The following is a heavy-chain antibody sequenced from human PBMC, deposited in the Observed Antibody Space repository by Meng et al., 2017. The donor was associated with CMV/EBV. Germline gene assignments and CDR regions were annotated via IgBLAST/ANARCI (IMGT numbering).Heavy chain of an antibody. D-gene: IGHD5-12*01. Sequence: GGSLRLSCAASGFTFSSYSMNWVRQAPGKGLEWVSSISSSSSYIYYADSVKGRFTISRDNAKNSLYLQMNSLRAEDTAVYYCAKEAGRYSGYDFGSYYYYYGMDVWGQGTTVTVSS. J-gene: IGHJ6*02. CDR3: AKEAGRYSGYDFGSYYYYYGMDV. CDR1: GFTFSSYS. V-gene: IGHV3-21*01. CDR2: ISSSSSYI.